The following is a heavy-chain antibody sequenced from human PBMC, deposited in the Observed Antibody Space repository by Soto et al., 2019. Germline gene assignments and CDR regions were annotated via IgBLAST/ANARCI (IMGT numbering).Heavy chain of an antibody. CDR2: INPSGGNI. V-gene: IGHV1-46*03. CDR1: GYTFTTYY. J-gene: IGHJ4*02. D-gene: IGHD2-2*01. Sequence: QVQLVQSGAEVKKPGASVKVSCKASGYTFTTYYIHWVRQAPGLGLEWMGIINPSGGNITYAQKFQGRVTMTRDTSTSTVYMELSSLRSEDTAVYYCGRDGGYQRFDYWGQGALVTVSP. CDR3: GRDGGYQRFDY.